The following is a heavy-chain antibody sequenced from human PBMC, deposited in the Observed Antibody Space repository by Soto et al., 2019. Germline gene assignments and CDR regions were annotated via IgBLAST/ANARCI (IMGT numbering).Heavy chain of an antibody. CDR2: ISGSGGST. J-gene: IGHJ4*02. Sequence: PGGSLRLSCAASGFTFGSYAMSWVRQAPGKGLEWVSGISGSGGSTYYPDSVKGRFTISRDNSKSTLYLQMSSLRADDTAVYYCAKDPGAAGRPYYFGSWGQGTVVTVSS. CDR3: AKDPGAAGRPYYFGS. D-gene: IGHD1-26*01. V-gene: IGHV3-23*01. CDR1: GFTFGSYA.